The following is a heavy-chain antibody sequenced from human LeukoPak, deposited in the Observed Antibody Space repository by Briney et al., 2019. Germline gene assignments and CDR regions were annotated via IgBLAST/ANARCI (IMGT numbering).Heavy chain of an antibody. CDR2: IYSSGST. Sequence: SETLSLTCTVSGGSIGRYYWSWIRQPPGKGLEWIGYIYSSGSTNYNPSLKSRVTMSVDPSKNQFSLKLTSVTVADTATYYCVRQGTNSGYYLLDYWGQGHPVIVSS. V-gene: IGHV4-59*08. J-gene: IGHJ4*02. D-gene: IGHD3-22*01. CDR3: VRQGTNSGYYLLDY. CDR1: GGSIGRYY.